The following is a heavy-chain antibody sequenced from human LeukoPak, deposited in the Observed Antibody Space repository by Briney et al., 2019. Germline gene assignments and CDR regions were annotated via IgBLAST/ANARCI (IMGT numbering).Heavy chain of an antibody. CDR2: IYHSGST. D-gene: IGHD5-18*01. J-gene: IGHJ2*01. CDR1: GGSISSGGYY. Sequence: SETLSLTCTVSGGSISSGGYYWSWIRQPPGKGLEWIGYIYHSGSTYYNPSLKSRVTISVDRSKNQFSLKLSSVTAADTAVYYCARGYSPPAAGYFDLWGRGTLVTVSS. V-gene: IGHV4-30-2*01. CDR3: ARGYSPPAAGYFDL.